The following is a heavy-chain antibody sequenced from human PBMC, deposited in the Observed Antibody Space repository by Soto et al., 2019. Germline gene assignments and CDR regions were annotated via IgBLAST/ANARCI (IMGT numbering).Heavy chain of an antibody. J-gene: IGHJ4*02. CDR1: GFIFSSYA. V-gene: IGHV3-23*01. CDR2: ISGSGGST. CDR3: AENCSGGSCHDY. D-gene: IGHD2-15*01. Sequence: EVQLLESGGGLVQPGGSLRLSCAASGFIFSSYAMSWVRQAPGKGLEWVSAISGSGGSTYYADSVKGRFTISRDNSKSTLYLHMSSLRAEDTAVYFCAENCSGGSCHDYWGQGTLVTVSS.